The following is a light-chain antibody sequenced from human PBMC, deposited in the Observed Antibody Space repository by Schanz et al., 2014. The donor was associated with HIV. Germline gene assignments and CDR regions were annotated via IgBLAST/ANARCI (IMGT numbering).Light chain of an antibody. Sequence: QSVLTQAPSASGAPGQSVTISCSGSSSNIGSNTVNWYQQFPGTAPKLLIYSYDQRPSGVPDRFSGSKSGTSASLVISALQSEDEADYFCATWDIRLNGPVFGGGTQLTVL. CDR3: ATWDIRLNGPV. J-gene: IGLJ7*01. CDR1: SSNIGSNT. CDR2: SYD. V-gene: IGLV1-44*01.